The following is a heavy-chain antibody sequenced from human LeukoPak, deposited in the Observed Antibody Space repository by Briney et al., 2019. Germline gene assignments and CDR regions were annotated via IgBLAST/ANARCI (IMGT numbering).Heavy chain of an antibody. J-gene: IGHJ6*03. CDR2: INPNSGGT. CDR3: ARAYYDILTGYQYYYMDV. V-gene: IGHV1-2*02. D-gene: IGHD3-9*01. CDR1: GYTSTGYY. Sequence: ASVKVSCKASGYTSTGYYMHWVRQAPGQGLEWMGWINPNSGGTNYAQKFQGRVTMTRDTPISTAYMELSRLRSDDTAVYYCARAYYDILTGYQYYYMDVWGKGTTVTVSS.